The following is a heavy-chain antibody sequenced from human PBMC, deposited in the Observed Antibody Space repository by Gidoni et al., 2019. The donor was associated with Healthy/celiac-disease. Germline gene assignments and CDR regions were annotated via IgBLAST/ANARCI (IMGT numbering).Heavy chain of an antibody. CDR2: ISWNSGSI. CDR1: GFPFDDYA. D-gene: IGHD3-9*01. CDR3: AKARTLTGLDY. V-gene: IGHV3-9*01. J-gene: IGHJ4*02. Sequence: EVQLVESGGGLVQPGRSLRLSCAASGFPFDDYAMHGVRQAPGKGLEWVSGISWNSGSIGYADSVKGRFTISRDNAKNSLYLQMNSLRAEDTALYYCAKARTLTGLDYWGQGTLVTVSS.